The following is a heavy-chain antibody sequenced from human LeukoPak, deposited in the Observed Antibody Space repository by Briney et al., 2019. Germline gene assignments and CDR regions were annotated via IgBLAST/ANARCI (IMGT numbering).Heavy chain of an antibody. D-gene: IGHD2-15*01. J-gene: IGHJ5*02. CDR3: ARVVVVVAASVEGGWFDP. CDR1: GGSISSYY. V-gene: IGHV4-59*01. Sequence: PSETLSLTCTVSGGSISSYYWSWIRQPPGKGLEWIGYIYYSGSTNYNPSLKSRGTISVDTSKNQFSLKLRSVTAADTAVYYCARVVVVVAASVEGGWFDPWGQGTLVTVSS. CDR2: IYYSGST.